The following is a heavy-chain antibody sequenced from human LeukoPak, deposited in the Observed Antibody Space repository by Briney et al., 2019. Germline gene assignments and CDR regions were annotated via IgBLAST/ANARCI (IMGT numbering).Heavy chain of an antibody. V-gene: IGHV1-69*04. CDR1: GYTFTSYG. D-gene: IGHD2-2*01. CDR2: IIPILGIA. CDR3: ARDRVVPADWYFDL. Sequence: ASVKVSCKASGYTFTSYGISWVRQAPGQGLEWMGRIIPILGIANYAQKFQGRVTITADKSTSTAYMELSSLRSEDTAVYYCARDRVVPADWYFDLWGRGTLVTVSS. J-gene: IGHJ2*01.